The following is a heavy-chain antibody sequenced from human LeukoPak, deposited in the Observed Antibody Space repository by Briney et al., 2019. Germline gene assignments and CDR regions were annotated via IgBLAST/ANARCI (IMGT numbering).Heavy chain of an antibody. Sequence: GESLKISCQGSGYSFTGYWISWVRQMPGKGLEWMGKINPSDSYTNFSPSFQGHVTISADKSINTAYLQWCSLKASDTAMYYCAAMGSAYYGDFDYWGQGTLVTVSS. J-gene: IGHJ4*02. V-gene: IGHV5-10-1*01. CDR2: INPSDSYT. D-gene: IGHD3-3*01. CDR3: AAMGSAYYGDFDY. CDR1: GYSFTGYW.